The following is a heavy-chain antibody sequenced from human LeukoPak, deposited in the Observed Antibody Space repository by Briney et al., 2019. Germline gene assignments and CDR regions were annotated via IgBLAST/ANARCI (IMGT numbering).Heavy chain of an antibody. CDR1: GYTFTGFY. Sequence: ASVKVSCKASGYTFTGFYMHWVRQAPGQGLEWLGWINPNSGDTKYAQKFQGRVTMTRDTSISTAYMDLNRLRSDDTAVYYCARGFLSDHTAVDPFDIWGQGTMVTVSS. D-gene: IGHD3-3*01. V-gene: IGHV1-2*02. J-gene: IGHJ3*02. CDR2: INPNSGDT. CDR3: ARGFLSDHTAVDPFDI.